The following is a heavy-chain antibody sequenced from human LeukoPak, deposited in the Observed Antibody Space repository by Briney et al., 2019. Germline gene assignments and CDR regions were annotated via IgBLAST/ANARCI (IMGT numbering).Heavy chain of an antibody. J-gene: IGHJ5*02. CDR1: GGSISSYY. V-gene: IGHV4-59*12. Sequence: SETLSLTCTVSGGSISSYYWSWIRQPPGKGLEWIGYIYYSGSTNYNPSLKSRVTISVDTSKNQFSLKLSSVTAADTAVYYCARAPLYGGHADWFDPWGQGTLVTVSS. CDR2: IYYSGST. D-gene: IGHD4-23*01. CDR3: ARAPLYGGHADWFDP.